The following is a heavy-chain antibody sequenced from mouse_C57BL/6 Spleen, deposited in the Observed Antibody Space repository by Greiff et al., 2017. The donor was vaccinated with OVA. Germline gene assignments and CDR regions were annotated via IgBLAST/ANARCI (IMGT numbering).Heavy chain of an antibody. CDR1: GFTFSNYW. D-gene: IGHD4-1*01. CDR3: SPNWERGTWFAY. J-gene: IGHJ3*01. CDR2: IRLKSDNYAT. Sequence: DVKLVESGGGLVQPGGSMKLSCVASGFTFSNYWMNWVRQSPEKGLEWVAQIRLKSDNYATHYAESVKGRFTISRDDSKSSVYLQMNNLRAEDTGIYYCSPNWERGTWFAYWGQGTLVTVSA. V-gene: IGHV6-3*01.